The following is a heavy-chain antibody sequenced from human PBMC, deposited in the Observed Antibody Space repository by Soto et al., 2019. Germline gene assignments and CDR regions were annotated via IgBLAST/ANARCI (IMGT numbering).Heavy chain of an antibody. Sequence: SCSASVLTVIGSYMTCGRQSPWIWLGWVSTFSGSGGNIYYGESVKGRFTISRDDPKNTLYLDMNTLRVEDTAVYYCAKDPQWPVGPLPMDGWGQGTTVT. CDR2: FSGSGGNI. CDR1: VLTVIGSY. V-gene: IGHV3-23*01. CDR3: AKDPQWPVGPLPMDG. J-gene: IGHJ6*02. D-gene: IGHD6-19*01.